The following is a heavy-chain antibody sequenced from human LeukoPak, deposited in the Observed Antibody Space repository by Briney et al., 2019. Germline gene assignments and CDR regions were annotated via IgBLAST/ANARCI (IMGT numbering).Heavy chain of an antibody. CDR1: GGTFSSYA. D-gene: IGHD4-23*01. J-gene: IGHJ4*02. CDR2: ISPIFGTA. Sequence: SVKVSCKASGGTFSSYAISWVRQAPGLGLEWMGRISPIFGTANYAQKFQGRVTITTDESTSTAYMELSSLRSEDTAVYYCAREPYGGNPNFDYWGQGTLVTVSS. V-gene: IGHV1-69*05. CDR3: AREPYGGNPNFDY.